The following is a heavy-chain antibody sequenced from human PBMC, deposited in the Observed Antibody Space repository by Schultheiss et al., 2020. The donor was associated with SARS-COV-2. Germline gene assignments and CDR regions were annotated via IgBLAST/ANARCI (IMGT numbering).Heavy chain of an antibody. CDR1: GFTFSSYA. Sequence: GESLKISCAASGFTFSSYAMHWVRQAPGKGLVWVSRINSDGSSTSYADSVKGRFTISRDNAKNSLYLQMNSLRAEDTAVYYCAQLVPGPSDVWGKGTTVTVSS. CDR3: AQLVPGPSDV. D-gene: IGHD1-1*01. V-gene: IGHV3-74*01. J-gene: IGHJ6*04. CDR2: INSDGSST.